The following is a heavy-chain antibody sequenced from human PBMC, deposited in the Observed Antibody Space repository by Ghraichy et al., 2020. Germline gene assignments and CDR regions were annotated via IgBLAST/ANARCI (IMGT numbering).Heavy chain of an antibody. CDR1: GGSISSYY. Sequence: SETLSLTCTVSGGSISSYYWSWIRQPAGKGLEWIGRIYTSGSTNYNPSLKSRVTMSVDTSKNQFSLKLSSVTAADTAVYYCARDITGTQYNWFDPWGQGTLVTVSS. CDR2: IYTSGST. V-gene: IGHV4-4*07. J-gene: IGHJ5*02. CDR3: ARDITGTQYNWFDP. D-gene: IGHD1-20*01.